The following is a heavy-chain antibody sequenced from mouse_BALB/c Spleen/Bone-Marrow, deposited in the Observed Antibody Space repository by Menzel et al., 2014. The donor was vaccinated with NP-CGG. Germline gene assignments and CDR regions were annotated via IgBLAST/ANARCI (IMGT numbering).Heavy chain of an antibody. V-gene: IGHV1-15*01. CDR2: IHPGSGGA. D-gene: IGHD2-4*01. J-gene: IGHJ3*01. CDR1: GYTFXDYE. CDR3: TREGLRGAVSAY. Sequence: QVQLKESGAELVRPGASVKLSCKALGYTFXDYEMHWVKQTPVHGLEWIGTIHPGSGGAAYNQKFKGKATLIADKSSSTAYMELSSLTSEDSAVYYCTREGLRGAVSAYWGQGTLVTVSA.